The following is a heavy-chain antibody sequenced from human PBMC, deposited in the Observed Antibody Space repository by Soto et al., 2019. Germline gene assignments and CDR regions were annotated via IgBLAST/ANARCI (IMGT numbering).Heavy chain of an antibody. J-gene: IGHJ4*02. V-gene: IGHV4-61*08. CDR3: SRLLYDRRGYSYFDY. Sequence: SETLSVTCTVSGGSIRGLACCWSRNRQPPGKGLEWIGYIYYSGSTNYNPSFKSRVTISVDTSKNQFSLKLNSVTAADTAVYYCSRLLYDRRGYSYFDYWGQGTLVTVSS. D-gene: IGHD3-22*01. CDR2: IYYSGST. CDR1: GGSIRGLACC.